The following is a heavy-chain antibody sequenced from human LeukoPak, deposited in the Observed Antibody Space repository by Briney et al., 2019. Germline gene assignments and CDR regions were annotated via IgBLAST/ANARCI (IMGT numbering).Heavy chain of an antibody. CDR2: IWRDGNNR. J-gene: IGHJ6*03. D-gene: IGHD2/OR15-2a*01. CDR1: GFSFRNYG. CDR3: AKDPGASVSGFHMDV. V-gene: IGHV3-30*02. Sequence: PGGALRLSCAASGFSFRNYGMHWLRQATATGLEWVSFIWRDGNNRFYADAVKGRFTISKDNSKNKVSLYMDTIIAEEPPLYYCAKDPGASVSGFHMDVWGKGTTVIVSS.